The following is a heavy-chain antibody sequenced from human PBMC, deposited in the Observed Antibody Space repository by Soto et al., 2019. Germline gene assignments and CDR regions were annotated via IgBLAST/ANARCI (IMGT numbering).Heavy chain of an antibody. Sequence: SETLSLTCTVSGGSTITSRYYWVWIRQPPGKGLEWIGSIYYSGSTYYNSSLKSRVTISVDTSKNQFSLKLSSVTAADTAVYYCARVGYGSHRLDPWGQGTLVTVSS. CDR3: ARVGYGSHRLDP. V-gene: IGHV4-39*01. CDR2: IYYSGST. J-gene: IGHJ5*02. D-gene: IGHD4-17*01. CDR1: GGSTITSRYY.